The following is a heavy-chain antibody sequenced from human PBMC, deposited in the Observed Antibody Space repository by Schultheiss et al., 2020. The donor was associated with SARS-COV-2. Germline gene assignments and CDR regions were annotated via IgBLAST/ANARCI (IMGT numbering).Heavy chain of an antibody. CDR3: ARDHAMITISGAYYYYMDV. CDR2: IYTSGST. Sequence: SETLSLTCTVSGGSISSYYWSWIRQPAGKGLEWIGRIYTSGSTNYNPSLKSRVTMSVDTSKNQFSLKLSSVTAADTAVYYCARDHAMITISGAYYYYMDVWGKGTTVTVSS. V-gene: IGHV4-4*07. CDR1: GGSISSYY. D-gene: IGHD3-9*01. J-gene: IGHJ6*03.